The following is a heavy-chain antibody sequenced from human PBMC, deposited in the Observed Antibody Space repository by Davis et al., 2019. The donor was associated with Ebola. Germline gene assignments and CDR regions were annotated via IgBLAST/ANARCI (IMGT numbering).Heavy chain of an antibody. Sequence: ASVNVSCKASVYTFTNYYMHWVRQAPGQGLEWMGMINPNDGRTLHAQKFQGRVTVTRDTSTTTVYMDLSSLRSEDTALYYCTTPGGQDSGYDVFDIWGQGTMVTVSS. CDR3: TTPGGQDSGYDVFDI. D-gene: IGHD5-12*01. CDR1: VYTFTNYY. V-gene: IGHV1-46*03. CDR2: INPNDGRT. J-gene: IGHJ3*02.